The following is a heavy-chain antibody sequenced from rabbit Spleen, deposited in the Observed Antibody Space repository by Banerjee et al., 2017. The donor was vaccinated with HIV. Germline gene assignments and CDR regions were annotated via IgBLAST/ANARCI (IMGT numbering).Heavy chain of an antibody. V-gene: IGHV1S45*01. D-gene: IGHD4-1*01. Sequence: QEQVEESGGDLVKPGGTLTLTCTVSGFSFSSTSWICWVRQAPGKGLEWVVCIWGGRTGYIAYATWAKGRFTISKTSSTTVDLKMTSLTAADTATYFCARDLAGAIGWNFYLWGPGTLVTVS. CDR1: GFSFSSTSW. CDR2: IWGGRTGYI. CDR3: ARDLAGAIGWNFYL. J-gene: IGHJ4*01.